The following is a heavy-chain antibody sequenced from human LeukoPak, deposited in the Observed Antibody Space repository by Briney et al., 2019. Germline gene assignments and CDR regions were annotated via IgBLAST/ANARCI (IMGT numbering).Heavy chain of an antibody. CDR3: ARDSSRSGYYYMDV. J-gene: IGHJ6*03. Sequence: GGSLRLSCAASGFTFSSYNMNWVRQAPGKGPEWVSSITSSSSYIYYADSVKGRFTISRDNAKNSLYLQMDSLRVEDTAVYYCARDSSRSGYYYMDVWGKGTTVTVSS. CDR2: ITSSSSYI. CDR1: GFTFSSYN. D-gene: IGHD2-2*01. V-gene: IGHV3-21*06.